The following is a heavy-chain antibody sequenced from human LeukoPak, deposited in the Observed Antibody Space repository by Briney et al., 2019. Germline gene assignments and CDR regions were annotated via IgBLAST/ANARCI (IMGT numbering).Heavy chain of an antibody. CDR1: GGTFSNYA. CDR3: ARPASEMATIYDNWFDP. D-gene: IGHD5-24*01. Sequence: SVKVSCKASGGTFSNYAISWVRQAPGQGLEWMGRTIPILDVANYAQKFQGRVTITADKSTSTAYMELSSLRSDDTAVYYCARPASEMATIYDNWFDPWGQGTLVTVSS. CDR2: TIPILDVA. J-gene: IGHJ5*02. V-gene: IGHV1-69*04.